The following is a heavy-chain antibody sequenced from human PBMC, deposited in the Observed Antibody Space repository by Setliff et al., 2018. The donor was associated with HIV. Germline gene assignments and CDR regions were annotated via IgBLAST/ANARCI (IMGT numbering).Heavy chain of an antibody. V-gene: IGHV1-18*01. Sequence: SVKVSCKAYGYTFISYGISWVRQAPGQGLEWMAWISANNADTNYAQKFQGRVTMTTDTSTRTAYMELTSLRSDDTAVYYCARWNYYESSGYRMDVWGQGTTVTVSS. CDR3: ARWNYYESSGYRMDV. J-gene: IGHJ6*02. D-gene: IGHD3-22*01. CDR2: ISANNADT. CDR1: GYTFISYG.